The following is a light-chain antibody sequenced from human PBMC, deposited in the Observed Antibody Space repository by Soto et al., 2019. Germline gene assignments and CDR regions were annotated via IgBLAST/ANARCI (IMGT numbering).Light chain of an antibody. CDR1: QDIRNY. Sequence: AVQMTQSPSSLSASVGDRVTITCRASQDIRNYLGWYQQKPGKATKLLTYGASSLQSGVPSRFAGSGSGTDFTLTISSLQPEDSASYFCLQDHTYHWTFGQGTKGDIX. CDR3: LQDHTYHWT. V-gene: IGKV1-6*01. CDR2: GAS. J-gene: IGKJ1*01.